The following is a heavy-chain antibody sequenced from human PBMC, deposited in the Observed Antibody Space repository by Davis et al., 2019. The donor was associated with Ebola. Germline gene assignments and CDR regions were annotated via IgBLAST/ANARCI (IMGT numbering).Heavy chain of an antibody. D-gene: IGHD3-10*01. CDR1: GGTFSSYA. CDR3: ARGIIMVQGVIAPYYYYYGMDV. CDR2: IIPIFGTA. V-gene: IGHV1-69*06. Sequence: SVKVSCKASGGTFSSYAISWVRQAPGQGLEWMGGIIPIFGTANYAQKFQGRVTITADKSTSTAYMELSSLRSEDTAVYYCARGIIMVQGVIAPYYYYYGMDVWGQGTTVTVSS. J-gene: IGHJ6*02.